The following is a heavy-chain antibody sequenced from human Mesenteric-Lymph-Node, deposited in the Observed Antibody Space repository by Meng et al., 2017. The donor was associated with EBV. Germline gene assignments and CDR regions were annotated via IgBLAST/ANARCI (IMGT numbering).Heavy chain of an antibody. D-gene: IGHD3-16*01. J-gene: IGHJ5*02. CDR3: ARGRSYVSGVIDP. Sequence: QAQLRRWGAGMLKPSGTLSLTCAVDGGSFSGYYWSWIRQPPGKGLEWIGEINHSGSTNYNPSLKRRVTISVDTSKNQFSLKLSSVTAADTAVYYCARGRSYVSGVIDPWGQGTLVTVSS. V-gene: IGHV4-34*01. CDR2: INHSGST. CDR1: GGSFSGYY.